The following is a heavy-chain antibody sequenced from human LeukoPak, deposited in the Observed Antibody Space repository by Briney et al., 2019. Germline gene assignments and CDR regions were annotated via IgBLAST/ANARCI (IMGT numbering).Heavy chain of an antibody. D-gene: IGHD5-12*01. CDR3: AKEGWLRSFDY. CDR2: ISGSGGST. Sequence: GGSLRLSCSASGFTFSSYPMSWVRQAPGKGREWVSAISGSGGSTYYADSVKGRFTISRDNSKNTLYLQMNSLRAEDTAVYYCAKEGWLRSFDYWGQGTLVTVSS. V-gene: IGHV3-23*01. CDR1: GFTFSSYP. J-gene: IGHJ4*02.